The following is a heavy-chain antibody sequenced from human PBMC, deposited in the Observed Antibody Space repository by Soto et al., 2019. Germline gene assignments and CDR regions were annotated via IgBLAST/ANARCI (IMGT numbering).Heavy chain of an antibody. J-gene: IGHJ3*02. D-gene: IGHD3-10*01. Sequence: ASVKVSCKASGYTFTSYYMHWVRQAPGQGLEWMGIINPSGGSTSYAQKFQGRVTMTRDTSTSTVYMELSSLRSEDTAVYYCAKVSIPYYYGSGSYYNGPGAFDIWGQGTMVTVSS. CDR1: GYTFTSYY. CDR2: INPSGGST. V-gene: IGHV1-46*01. CDR3: AKVSIPYYYGSGSYYNGPGAFDI.